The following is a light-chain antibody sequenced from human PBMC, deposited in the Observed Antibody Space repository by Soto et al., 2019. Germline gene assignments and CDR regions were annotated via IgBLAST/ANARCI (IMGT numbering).Light chain of an antibody. CDR1: SSDVGTYNY. CDR2: EVT. V-gene: IGLV2-8*01. J-gene: IGLJ3*02. CDR3: SSFASRNTWV. Sequence: QSALTQPPSASGSPGQSVTISCTGTSSDVGTYNYGSWYQQHAGIAPKLVIYEVTKRPVVVPDRFSGSKSVNTAALTVSGLQAGDEADYFCSSFASRNTWVFGGGTKLTVL.